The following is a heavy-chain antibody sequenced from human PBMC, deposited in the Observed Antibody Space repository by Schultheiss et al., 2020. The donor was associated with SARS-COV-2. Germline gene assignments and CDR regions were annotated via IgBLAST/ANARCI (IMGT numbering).Heavy chain of an antibody. CDR1: GESFSGFS. CDR2: VSHSGAT. Sequence: SQTLSLTCAVFGESFSGFSWTWIRQSPGKGLEWIGQVSHSGATHYSPSLKRRVTISVDTSKSQFSLRLTSVTAADTATYYCSRGRTSVIPSPVLGLGPLYFSYYMDVWGKGAAVTVSS. J-gene: IGHJ6*03. CDR3: SRGRTSVIPSPVLGLGPLYFSYYMDV. V-gene: IGHV4-34*01. D-gene: IGHD6-19*01.